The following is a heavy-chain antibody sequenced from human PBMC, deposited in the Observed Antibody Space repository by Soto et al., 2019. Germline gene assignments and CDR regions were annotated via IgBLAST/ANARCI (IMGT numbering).Heavy chain of an antibody. J-gene: IGHJ4*02. CDR1: GFTFSSYG. Sequence: SLRLSCAASGFTFSSYGMIWARQAPGKGLEWVSAIGGSGGTTYYADSVKGRFTISRDNSKNTLYLQMNSLRADDTALYYCAKLVTSSSQYWGQGTLVTVSS. D-gene: IGHD1-26*01. CDR3: AKLVTSSSQY. V-gene: IGHV3-23*01. CDR2: IGGSGGTT.